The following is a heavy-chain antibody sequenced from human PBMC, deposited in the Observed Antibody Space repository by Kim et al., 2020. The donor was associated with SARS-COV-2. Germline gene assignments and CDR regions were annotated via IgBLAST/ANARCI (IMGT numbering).Heavy chain of an antibody. CDR3: ARDHDYGDYRTPEDYYYYGMDV. Sequence: SETLSLTCTVSGGSISSGGYYWSWIRQHPGKGLEWIGYIYYSGSTYYNPSLKSRVTISVDTSKNQFSLKLSSVTAADTAVYYCARDHDYGDYRTPEDYYYYGMDVWGQGTTVTVSS. D-gene: IGHD4-17*01. J-gene: IGHJ6*02. CDR2: IYYSGST. V-gene: IGHV4-31*03. CDR1: GGSISSGGYY.